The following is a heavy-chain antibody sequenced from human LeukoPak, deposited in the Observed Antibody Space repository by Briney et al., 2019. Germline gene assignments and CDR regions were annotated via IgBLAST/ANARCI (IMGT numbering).Heavy chain of an antibody. Sequence: SETLSLTCSVSGGSIRSYFWTWIRQPAGKGLEWIGRIYYSGSANYKPSLRGRVTMSVDTSNSQFSLRLSSLTAADTAVYFCAREDHRGTNVLSYFDYWGQELQVTVSS. J-gene: IGHJ4*02. CDR3: AREDHRGTNVLSYFDY. V-gene: IGHV4-4*07. D-gene: IGHD2-15*01. CDR2: IYYSGSA. CDR1: GGSIRSYF.